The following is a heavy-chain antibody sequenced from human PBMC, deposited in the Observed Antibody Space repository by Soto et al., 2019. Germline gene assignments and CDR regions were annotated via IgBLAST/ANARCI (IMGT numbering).Heavy chain of an antibody. CDR3: ARAFLEGSSSGYYYLWFDP. Sequence: ASVKVSCKASGYTFTSYYMHWVRQAPGQGLEWMGWINPNSGGTIYAQKFQGWVTMTRDTSISTAYMELSRLRSDDTAVYYCARAFLEGSSSGYYYLWFDPWGQGTLVTVSS. D-gene: IGHD3-22*01. CDR1: GYTFTSYY. V-gene: IGHV1-2*04. CDR2: INPNSGGT. J-gene: IGHJ5*02.